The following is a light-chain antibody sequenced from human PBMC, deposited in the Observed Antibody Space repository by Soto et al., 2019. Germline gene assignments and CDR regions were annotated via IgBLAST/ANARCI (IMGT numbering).Light chain of an antibody. CDR2: EVT. J-gene: IGLJ2*01. V-gene: IGLV2-23*02. CDR3: CSYAGSAAVL. Sequence: QSALTQPASVSWSPGQSISISCTGTSSDVGTYNLVSWYQQHPGKAPQLIISEVTKRPSGVSSRFSGSKSGNTASLTISGLQAEDEADYYCCSYAGSAAVLFGGGTKLTVL. CDR1: SSDVGTYNL.